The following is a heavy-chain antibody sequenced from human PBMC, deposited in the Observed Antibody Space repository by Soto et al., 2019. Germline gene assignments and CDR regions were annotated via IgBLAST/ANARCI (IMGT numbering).Heavy chain of an antibody. Sequence: EVQLLDSGGGWVQPGGSLRLSCVASGFVFRDYAMSWVRQSPGKELAWVSAISAGGSDTYYSDSVKGRFTVSRVNSKNTLYLQMNTLRAEDTAIYYCASVPIWCGSSSCYTEGFDAWGQGTLVTVSS. CDR3: ASVPIWCGSSSCYTEGFDA. CDR2: ISAGGSDT. CDR1: GFVFRDYA. V-gene: IGHV3-23*01. D-gene: IGHD2-2*01. J-gene: IGHJ4*02.